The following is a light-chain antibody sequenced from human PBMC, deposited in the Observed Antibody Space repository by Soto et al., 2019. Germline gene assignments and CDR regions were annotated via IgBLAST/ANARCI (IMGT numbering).Light chain of an antibody. CDR2: EGF. V-gene: IGLV2-14*02. Sequence: QSALTQPASVSGSPGQSITISCTGTSSDVGGSGLVSWYQFHPGKAPKLLIFEGFKRPSGIPERISGSNSGNTATLTISRVAAGDEADYYCQVWDSISDHVVFGGGTKLTVL. CDR3: QVWDSISDHVV. J-gene: IGLJ2*01. CDR1: SSDVGGSGL.